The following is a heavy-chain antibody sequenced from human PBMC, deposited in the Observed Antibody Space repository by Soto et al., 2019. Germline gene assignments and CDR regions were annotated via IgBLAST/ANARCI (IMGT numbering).Heavy chain of an antibody. CDR1: GFTFSSYA. J-gene: IGHJ6*02. D-gene: IGHD6-13*01. Sequence: GGSLRLSCAASGFTFSSYAMSWVRQAPGKGLEWVSAISGSGGSTYYADSVKGRFTISRDNSKNTLYLQMNSLRAEDTAVYYCAKASIAAAGPLYYYYYGMDVWGQGTTVTVSS. CDR3: AKASIAAAGPLYYYYYGMDV. CDR2: ISGSGGST. V-gene: IGHV3-23*01.